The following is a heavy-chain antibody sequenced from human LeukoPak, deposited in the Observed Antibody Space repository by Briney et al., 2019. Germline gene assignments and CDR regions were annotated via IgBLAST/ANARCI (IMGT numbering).Heavy chain of an antibody. V-gene: IGHV4-59*01. CDR1: GGSISTYY. J-gene: IGHJ6*03. D-gene: IGHD3-10*01. CDR2: IYHSGST. Sequence: SETLSLTCTVSGGSISTYYWSWIRQPPGKGLEWIGYIYHSGSTNYNPSLKSRVTISVDASKNQFSLKLNSVTAADTAVYYCARGSVLLSMDVWGKGTTVTISS. CDR3: ARGSVLLSMDV.